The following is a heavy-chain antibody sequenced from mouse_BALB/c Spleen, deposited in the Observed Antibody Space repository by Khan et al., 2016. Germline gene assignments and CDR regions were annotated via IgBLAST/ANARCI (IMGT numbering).Heavy chain of an antibody. V-gene: IGHV1-87*01. Sequence: QVQLLQSGAELARPGASVKLSCKASGYTFTSYWMQWVKQRPGQGLEWIGAIYPGDGDTRYTQKFKGQSTFTADKSSSTAYMQLSSLASEDSAVYYCASYCGSTYDYFDYWGQGTTLTVSS. D-gene: IGHD1-1*01. CDR2: IYPGDGDT. CDR1: GYTFTSYW. J-gene: IGHJ2*01. CDR3: ASYCGSTYDYFDY.